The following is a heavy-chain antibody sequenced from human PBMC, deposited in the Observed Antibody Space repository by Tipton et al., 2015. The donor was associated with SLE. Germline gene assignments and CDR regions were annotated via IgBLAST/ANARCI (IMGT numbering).Heavy chain of an antibody. CDR1: GFSFSNYA. V-gene: IGHV3-23*03. D-gene: IGHD4-11*01. CDR2: IYGGGSGT. Sequence: SLRLSCAASGFSFSNYAMAWVRQAPGKGLEWVSLIYGGGSGTHYADSVKGRFSVSRDNSENTLYLQLSSLRADDTAVYYCAKTRMPLTTTRPTYFDYWGQGTLVTVSS. J-gene: IGHJ4*02. CDR3: AKTRMPLTTTRPTYFDY.